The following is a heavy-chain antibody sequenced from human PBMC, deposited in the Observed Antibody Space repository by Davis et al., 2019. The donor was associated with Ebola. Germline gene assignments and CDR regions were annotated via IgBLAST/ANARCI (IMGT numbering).Heavy chain of an antibody. D-gene: IGHD1-14*01. CDR2: IYYSGST. CDR3: GRETVWPGEIDP. V-gene: IGHV4-30-4*08. J-gene: IGHJ5*02. CDR1: GGSISSSSYY. Sequence: SETLSLTCTVSGGSISSSSYYWGWIRQPPGKGLEWIGYIYYSGSTYYNPSLKSRVTISVDTSKNQFSLNLSSVTAADTAVYYCGRETVWPGEIDPWGQGTLVTVSS.